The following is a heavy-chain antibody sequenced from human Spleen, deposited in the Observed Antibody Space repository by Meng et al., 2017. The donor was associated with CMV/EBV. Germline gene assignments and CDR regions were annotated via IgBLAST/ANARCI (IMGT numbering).Heavy chain of an antibody. CDR2: IIHTGST. CDR1: GASFSGYY. D-gene: IGHD6-13*01. CDR3: ASRLRSSSGRSRFDP. Sequence: SETLSLTCAVSGASFSGYYWTWIRQPPGKGLEWIGEIIHTGSTDYNPSLKSRVTMSVDTSKNQFSLRLSSVTAADTAVYYCASRLRSSSGRSRFDPWGQGTLVTVSS. V-gene: IGHV4-34*12. J-gene: IGHJ5*02.